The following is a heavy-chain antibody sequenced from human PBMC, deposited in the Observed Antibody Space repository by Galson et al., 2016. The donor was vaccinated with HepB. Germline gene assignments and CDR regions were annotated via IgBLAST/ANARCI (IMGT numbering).Heavy chain of an antibody. V-gene: IGHV1-18*01. CDR2: ISPYNGKT. Sequence: SVKVSCKASGYMFISYGISWVRQAPGQGLEWMGWISPYNGKTTYAQKFQGRVTLTTDTSTSTAYMELRSLRYDDTAVFYCAIINEWEPPDSFDLWGQGTMVIVSS. J-gene: IGHJ3*01. D-gene: IGHD1-26*01. CDR1: GYMFISYG. CDR3: AIINEWEPPDSFDL.